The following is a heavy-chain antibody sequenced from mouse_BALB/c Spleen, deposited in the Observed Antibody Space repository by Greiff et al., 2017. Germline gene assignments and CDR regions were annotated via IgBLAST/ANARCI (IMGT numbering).Heavy chain of an antibody. CDR1: GFTFSSFG. CDR3: ARDDGTRFAY. Sequence: EVMLVESGGGLVQPGGSRKLSCAASGFTFSSFGMHWVRQAPEKGLEWVAYISSGSSTIYYADTVKGRFTISRDNPKNTLFLQMTSLRSEDTAMYYCARDDGTRFAYWGQGTLVTVSA. J-gene: IGHJ3*01. CDR2: ISSGSSTI. D-gene: IGHD4-1*01. V-gene: IGHV5-17*02.